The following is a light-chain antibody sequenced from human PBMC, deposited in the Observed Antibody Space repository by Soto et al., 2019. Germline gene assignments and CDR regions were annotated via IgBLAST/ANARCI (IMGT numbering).Light chain of an antibody. V-gene: IGKV3-20*01. CDR3: QHYGTTPCT. CDR2: GAS. Sequence: ETVLTQSRGTLSLSPGERVTLSCRASQSVCSRCFAWYQQKPGQSPRLLIYGASTRATGIPDRFSGSGSGTDFTLTLSRLEPEDFAVYYCQHYGTTPCTFGQGTKVGIK. CDR1: QSVCSRC. J-gene: IGKJ1*01.